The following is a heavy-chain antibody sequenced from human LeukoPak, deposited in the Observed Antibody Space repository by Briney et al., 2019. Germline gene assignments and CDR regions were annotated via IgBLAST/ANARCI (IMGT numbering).Heavy chain of an antibody. V-gene: IGHV3-53*01. CDR3: AAGDFWSGYYS. Sequence: GGSLRLSCAASGFIFPNAWMNWVRQAPGKGLEWVSVIYSGGSTYYADSVKGRFTISRDNSKNTLYLQMNSLRAEDTAVYYCAAGDFWSGYYSWGQGTLVTVSS. CDR2: IYSGGST. J-gene: IGHJ4*02. CDR1: GFIFPNAW. D-gene: IGHD3-3*01.